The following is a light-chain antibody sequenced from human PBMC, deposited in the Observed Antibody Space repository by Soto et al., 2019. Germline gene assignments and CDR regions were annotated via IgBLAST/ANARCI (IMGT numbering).Light chain of an antibody. Sequence: EIELTQSPATLSLSPGERATLSCRASQSVSSNLAWYQQKPGQAPRLLIYDASNRATGIPARFSGSGYGTDFTLTISSLEPEDFAVYHCQQRSNWLTFGGGTMVEIK. J-gene: IGKJ4*01. CDR1: QSVSSN. CDR3: QQRSNWLT. CDR2: DAS. V-gene: IGKV3-11*01.